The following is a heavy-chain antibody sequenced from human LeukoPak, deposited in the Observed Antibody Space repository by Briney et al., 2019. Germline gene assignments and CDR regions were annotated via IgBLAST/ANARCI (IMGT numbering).Heavy chain of an antibody. J-gene: IGHJ6*02. CDR3: ARDSPRFGDLSPGSYQYGMDV. Sequence: SETLSLTCAVYGGSFSGYCWSWIRQPPGKGLEWIGEINHSGSTNYNPSLKSRVTISVDTSKNQFSLKLSSVTAADTAVYYCARDSPRFGDLSPGSYQYGMDVWGQGTTVTVSS. V-gene: IGHV4-34*01. CDR1: GGSFSGYC. D-gene: IGHD3-10*01. CDR2: INHSGST.